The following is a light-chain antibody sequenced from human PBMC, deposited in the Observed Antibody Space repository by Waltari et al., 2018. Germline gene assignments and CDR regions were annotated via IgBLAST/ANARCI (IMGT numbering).Light chain of an antibody. Sequence: QLVLTQSPSASASLGASAKITCTLSSGHSSNVAAWHQQQPEKGPRYLMKVNSDGSHSKGDGIPDRFSGSSSGAERYLTISSLQSDDEADYYCQTWGTGIWVFGGGTRLTVL. V-gene: IGLV4-69*01. CDR2: VNSDGSH. CDR1: SGHSSNV. J-gene: IGLJ3*02. CDR3: QTWGTGIWV.